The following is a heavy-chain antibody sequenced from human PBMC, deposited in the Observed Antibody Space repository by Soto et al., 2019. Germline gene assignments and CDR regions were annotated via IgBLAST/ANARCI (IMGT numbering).Heavy chain of an antibody. CDR3: AHDGREYFQH. CDR1: GFSVSTSGVG. Sequence: QITLKESGPTLVKPTQTLTLTCTFSGFSVSTSGVGVGWIRQPPGKALEWLALIYWDDDKRYSPSLKSRLTITKDTSKNQVVLTMTNIDPVDTATYYCAHDGREYFQHWGQGTLVTVSS. J-gene: IGHJ1*01. CDR2: IYWDDDK. V-gene: IGHV2-5*02.